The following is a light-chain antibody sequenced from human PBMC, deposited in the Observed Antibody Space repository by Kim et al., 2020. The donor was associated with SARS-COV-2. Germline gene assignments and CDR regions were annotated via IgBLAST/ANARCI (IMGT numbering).Light chain of an antibody. Sequence: ETVLSQSPATLSASPGERATVSCRANEGVLSNLAWYQQKPGQAPRLLIYAASARAAGVPARFSGSGSGTEFSLTITSLQSEVFAVYYCLLDNSWYSFGQGTK. CDR2: AAS. V-gene: IGKV3-15*01. J-gene: IGKJ2*03. CDR3: LLDNSWYS. CDR1: EGVLSN.